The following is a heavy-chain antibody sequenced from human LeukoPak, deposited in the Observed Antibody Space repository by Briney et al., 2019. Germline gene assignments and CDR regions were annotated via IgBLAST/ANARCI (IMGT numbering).Heavy chain of an antibody. D-gene: IGHD5-24*01. J-gene: IGHJ4*02. CDR2: VYHTGST. CDR1: GGSISSTSYY. Sequence: SETLSLTCTVSGGSISSTSYYWGWIRQPPGKGLEWIGCVYHTGSTDYSPSLSSRVTILVDTSKNQFSLRLGSVTAADTAMYYCARPDGFKPMGYYFDSWGQGTLITVSS. V-gene: IGHV4-39*07. CDR3: ARPDGFKPMGYYFDS.